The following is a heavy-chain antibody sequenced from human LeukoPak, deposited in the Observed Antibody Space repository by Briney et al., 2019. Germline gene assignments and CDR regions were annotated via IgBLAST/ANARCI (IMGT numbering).Heavy chain of an antibody. CDR1: GGSITSYY. J-gene: IGHJ4*02. CDR2: ISPSGST. D-gene: IGHD2-15*01. Sequence: PSETLSLTCTVSGGSITSYYWSWIRQPAGKGLQWIGRISPSGSTNYNPSLKSRVSTSIDTSKNQFSLKLSSVTAADTALYYCARERRSSTPGYWGQGTLVTVSS. CDR3: ARERRSSTPGY. V-gene: IGHV4-4*07.